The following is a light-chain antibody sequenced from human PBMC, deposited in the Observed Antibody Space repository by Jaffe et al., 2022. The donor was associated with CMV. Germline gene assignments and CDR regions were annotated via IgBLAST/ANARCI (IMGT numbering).Light chain of an antibody. J-gene: IGKJ2*01. CDR3: QQYNNWPPMYT. CDR2: GAS. V-gene: IGKV3-15*01. Sequence: EIVMTQSPATLSVSPGESATLSCRASQSVSSNLAWYQQKPGQAPRLLIYGASTRATGISARFSGSGSGTEFTLTISSLQSEDFAVYYCQQYNNWPPMYTFGQGTKLESK. CDR1: QSVSSN.